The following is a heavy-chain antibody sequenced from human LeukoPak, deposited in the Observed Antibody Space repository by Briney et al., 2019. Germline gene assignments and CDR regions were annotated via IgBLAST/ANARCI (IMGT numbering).Heavy chain of an antibody. Sequence: ASVKVSCKASGYTFTSYGISWVRQAPGQGLEWMGWISAYNGNTNYAQKLQGRVTMTTDTSTSTAYMELRSLRSDDTAVYYCASQNYDILTGYYDYYGMDVWGQGTTVTVSS. CDR1: GYTFTSYG. CDR3: ASQNYDILTGYYDYYGMDV. V-gene: IGHV1-18*01. J-gene: IGHJ6*02. CDR2: ISAYNGNT. D-gene: IGHD3-9*01.